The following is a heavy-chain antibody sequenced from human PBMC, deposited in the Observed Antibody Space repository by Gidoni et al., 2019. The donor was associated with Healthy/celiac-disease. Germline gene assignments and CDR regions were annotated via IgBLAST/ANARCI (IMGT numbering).Heavy chain of an antibody. CDR2: INHSGST. V-gene: IGHV4-34*01. CDR1: GGSFSGYY. Sequence: QVQLQQWGAGLLKPSETLSLTCAVYGGSFSGYYWSWIRQPPGKGLEWIGEINHSGSTNYNPSLKSRVTISVDTSKNQFSLKLSSVTAADTAVYYCARGLRGSYSSFHRLWYFDLWGRGTLVTVSS. CDR3: ARGLRGSYSSFHRLWYFDL. D-gene: IGHD1-26*01. J-gene: IGHJ2*01.